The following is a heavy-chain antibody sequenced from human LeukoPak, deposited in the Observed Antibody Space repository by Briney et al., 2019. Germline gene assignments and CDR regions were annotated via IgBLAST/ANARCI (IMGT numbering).Heavy chain of an antibody. D-gene: IGHD1-14*01. V-gene: IGHV3-74*01. CDR1: GFTFSTYW. Sequence: GGSLRLSCAASGFTFSTYWMHWVRQAPGKGLVWVSHINSDWSSTSYADSVKGRFTISRDNAKNTLYLQMNSLRAEDTAVYYCARVGPGVLAAFDIWGQGTMVTVSS. J-gene: IGHJ3*02. CDR3: ARVGPGVLAAFDI. CDR2: INSDWSST.